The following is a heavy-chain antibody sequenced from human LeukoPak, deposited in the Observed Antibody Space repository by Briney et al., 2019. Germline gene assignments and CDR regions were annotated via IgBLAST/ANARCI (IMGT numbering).Heavy chain of an antibody. CDR1: GFTFSSYA. Sequence: GGPLRLSCAASGFTFSSYAMSWVRQAPGKGLEWVSAISGSGGSTYYADSVKGRFTISRDNSKNTLYLQMNSLRAEDTAVYYCTKSFGPVIAAAGAGTDWGQGTLVTVSS. D-gene: IGHD6-13*01. J-gene: IGHJ4*02. CDR3: TKSFGPVIAAAGAGTD. V-gene: IGHV3-23*01. CDR2: ISGSGGST.